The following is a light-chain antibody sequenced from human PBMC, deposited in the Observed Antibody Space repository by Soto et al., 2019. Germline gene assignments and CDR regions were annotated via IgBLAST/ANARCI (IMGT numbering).Light chain of an antibody. V-gene: IGKV1-12*01. CDR3: QQANSLPRT. CDR1: QDISRW. Sequence: DIQMTQSPSSVSASVGDRVTITCRASQDISRWLAWYQQKPGKAPNLLIYTASNLQGGVPSRFSGSGSGTDFTLTISSLQPEDFATYYCQQANSLPRTFGAGTKVEIK. J-gene: IGKJ4*01. CDR2: TAS.